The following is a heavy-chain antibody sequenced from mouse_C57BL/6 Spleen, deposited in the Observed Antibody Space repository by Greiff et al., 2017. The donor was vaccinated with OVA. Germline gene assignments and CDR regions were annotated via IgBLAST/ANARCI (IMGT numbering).Heavy chain of an antibody. Sequence: VQLQQPGAELVRPGSSVKLSCKASGYTFTSYWMHWVKQRPIQGLEWIGNIDPSDSETHYNQKFKDKATLTVDKSSSTAYMQLSSLTSEDSAVYYGAYQLHYYGSSHWYFDVWGTGTTVTVSS. CDR3: AYQLHYYGSSHWYFDV. V-gene: IGHV1-52*01. CDR1: GYTFTSYW. J-gene: IGHJ1*03. CDR2: IDPSDSET. D-gene: IGHD1-1*01.